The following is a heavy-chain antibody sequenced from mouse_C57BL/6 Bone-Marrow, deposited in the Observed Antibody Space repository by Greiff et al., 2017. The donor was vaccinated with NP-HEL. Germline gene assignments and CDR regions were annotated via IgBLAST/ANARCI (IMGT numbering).Heavy chain of an antibody. CDR1: GFTFSSYA. V-gene: IGHV5-9-1*02. Sequence: VKLVESGEGLVKPGGSLKLSCAASGFTFSSYAMSWVRQTPEKRLEWVAYISSGGDYIYYADTVKGRFTISRDNARNTLYLQMSSLKSEDTAMYYCTRVCYGSSVYAMDYWGQGTSVTVSS. J-gene: IGHJ4*01. D-gene: IGHD1-1*01. CDR2: ISSGGDYI. CDR3: TRVCYGSSVYAMDY.